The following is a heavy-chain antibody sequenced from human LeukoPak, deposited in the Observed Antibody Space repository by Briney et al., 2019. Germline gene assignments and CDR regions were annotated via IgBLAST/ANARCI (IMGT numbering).Heavy chain of an antibody. CDR3: ARDRINWNDGLDP. CDR1: GFTFSTYE. Sequence: RGSLRLSCAASGFTFSTYEMNWVRQAPGKGLEWVSYISSSGSRIYYADSVKGRFTISRDNAKNSLYLQMNSLRAEDTAVYYCARDRINWNDGLDPWGQGTLVTVSS. V-gene: IGHV3-48*03. CDR2: ISSSGSRI. J-gene: IGHJ5*02. D-gene: IGHD1-20*01.